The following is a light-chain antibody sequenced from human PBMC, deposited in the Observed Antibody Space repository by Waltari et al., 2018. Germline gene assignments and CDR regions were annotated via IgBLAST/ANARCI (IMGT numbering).Light chain of an antibody. J-gene: IGKJ2*01. CDR2: KPF. Sequence: DIQMTQSPSTLSPSVGDRVTITCRASQSISIWLAWYQQKPGKAPKLLISKPFSLESGVPSRFSGSGSGTEFTLTISNLQPDDFATYYCQHYNNYPVAFGQGTKLEI. V-gene: IGKV1-5*03. CDR1: QSISIW. CDR3: QHYNNYPVA.